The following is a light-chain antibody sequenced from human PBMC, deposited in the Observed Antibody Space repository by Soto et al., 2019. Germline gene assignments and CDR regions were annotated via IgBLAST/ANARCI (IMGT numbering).Light chain of an antibody. Sequence: EIVLTQSPATLSLSPGERATLSCRASQSVSSYSAWYQQKPGQAPRLLIYDTSNRATGIPARVSGSGSGTDFTLTISGLEPEDFAVYYCQQRSNWQYTFGLGTRLEIK. V-gene: IGKV3-11*01. CDR1: QSVSSY. J-gene: IGKJ2*01. CDR3: QQRSNWQYT. CDR2: DTS.